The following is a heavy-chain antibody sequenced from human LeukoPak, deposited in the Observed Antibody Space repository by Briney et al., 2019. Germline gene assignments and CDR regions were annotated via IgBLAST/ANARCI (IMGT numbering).Heavy chain of an antibody. CDR2: INHSGST. D-gene: IGHD3-22*01. J-gene: IGHJ3*02. V-gene: IGHV4-34*01. CDR3: ARDDRPTYYYDSSAPYAFDI. Sequence: SETLSLTRAVYGGSFSGYYWSWIRQPPGKGLEWIGEINHSGSTNYNPSLKSRVTISVDTSKNQFSLKLSSVTAADTAVYYCARDDRPTYYYDSSAPYAFDIWGQGTMVTVSS. CDR1: GGSFSGYY.